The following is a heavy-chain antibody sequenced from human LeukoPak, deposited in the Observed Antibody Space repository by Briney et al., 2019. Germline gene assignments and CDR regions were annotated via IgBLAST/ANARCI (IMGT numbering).Heavy chain of an antibody. J-gene: IGHJ5*02. Sequence: SETLSLTCTVSGGSIGSGGYYWSWIRQPAGKGLEWIGRIYTSGSTNYNPSLKSRVTTSVDTSKNQFSLKLSSVTAADTAVYYCARERQQLVLAWFDPWGQETLVTVSS. D-gene: IGHD6-13*01. CDR1: GGSIGSGGYY. CDR3: ARERQQLVLAWFDP. CDR2: IYTSGST. V-gene: IGHV4-61*02.